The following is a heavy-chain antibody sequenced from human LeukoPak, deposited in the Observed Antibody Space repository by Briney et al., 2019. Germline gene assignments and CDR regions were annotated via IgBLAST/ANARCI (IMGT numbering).Heavy chain of an antibody. J-gene: IGHJ5*02. Sequence: SETLSLTCTVSGGSISSYYWGWLRQPPGKGLEWIGSIYYSGSTYYNPSLKSRVTISVDTSKNQFSLKLSSVTAADTAVYYCARCRSSSWYWNWFDPWGQGTLVTVSS. V-gene: IGHV4-39*07. D-gene: IGHD6-13*01. CDR1: GGSISSYY. CDR3: ARCRSSSWYWNWFDP. CDR2: IYYSGST.